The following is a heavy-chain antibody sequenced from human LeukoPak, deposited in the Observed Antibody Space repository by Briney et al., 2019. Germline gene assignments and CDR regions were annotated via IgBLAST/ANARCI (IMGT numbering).Heavy chain of an antibody. CDR3: ARGLLGYSGLFRD. CDR2: TYSDGRT. D-gene: IGHD6-19*01. CDR1: GFVVSAND. Sequence: GGSLRLSCVVSGFVVSANDVSWVRQAPGKGLEWVSITYSDGRTFYAVSVKDRFTISRDNSHNTVYLQMKNMRSEDTAIYFCARGLLGYSGLFRDWGQGTLITVSS. V-gene: IGHV3-66*01. J-gene: IGHJ4*02.